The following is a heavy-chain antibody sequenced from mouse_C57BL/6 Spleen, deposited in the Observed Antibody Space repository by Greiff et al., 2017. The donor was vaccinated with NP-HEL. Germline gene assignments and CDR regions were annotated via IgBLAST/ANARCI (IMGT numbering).Heavy chain of an antibody. CDR1: GYSITSGYD. V-gene: IGHV3-1*01. J-gene: IGHJ3*01. D-gene: IGHD1-2*01. Sequence: EVKLMESGPGMVKPSQSLSLTCTVTGYSITSGYDWHWIRHFPGNKLEWMGYISYSGSTNYNPSLKSRISITHDTSKNHFFLKLNSVTTEDTATYYCAREGVYGPFAYWGQGTLVTVSA. CDR3: AREGVYGPFAY. CDR2: ISYSGST.